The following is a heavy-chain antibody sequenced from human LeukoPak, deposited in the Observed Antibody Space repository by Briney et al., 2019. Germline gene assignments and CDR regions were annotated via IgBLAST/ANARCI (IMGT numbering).Heavy chain of an antibody. CDR2: IYPGDSDT. V-gene: IGHV5-51*01. D-gene: IGHD3-22*01. CDR3: ARYFYDSSTYYYYYYGMDV. Sequence: GESLKISCKGSGYSLTNYWTGWVRQMPGKGLEWMGIIYPGDSDTRYSPSFQGQVTISADKSISTAYLQWSSLKASDTAMYYCARYFYDSSTYYYYYYGMDVWGQGTTVTVSS. CDR1: GYSLTNYW. J-gene: IGHJ6*02.